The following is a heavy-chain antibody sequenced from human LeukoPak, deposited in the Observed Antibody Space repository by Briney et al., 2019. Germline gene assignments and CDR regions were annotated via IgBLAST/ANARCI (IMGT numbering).Heavy chain of an antibody. D-gene: IGHD1-26*01. CDR3: ARGPGYSGSYSFDY. J-gene: IGHJ4*02. V-gene: IGHV4-4*07. CDR1: GGSISSYY. Sequence: PSETLSLTCTVSGGSISSYYWSWIWQPAGKGLEWIGRIYTSGNTNYNPSLKSRVTMSVDTSKNQFSLKLSSVTAADTAVYYCARGPGYSGSYSFDYWGQGTLVTVSS. CDR2: IYTSGNT.